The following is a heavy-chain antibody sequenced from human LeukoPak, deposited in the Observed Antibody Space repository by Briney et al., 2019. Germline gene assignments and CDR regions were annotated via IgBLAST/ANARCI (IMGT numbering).Heavy chain of an antibody. CDR3: AKLWFGESAHFDY. J-gene: IGHJ4*02. Sequence: GGSLRLSCEVSGFTFSSYAMSWVRQAPGKGLEWVSAISGSGGSTYYADSVKGRFTMSRDNSKNTLHLQMNSLRAADTAVYYCAKLWFGESAHFDYWGQGTLVTVSA. D-gene: IGHD3-10*01. CDR2: ISGSGGST. V-gene: IGHV3-23*01. CDR1: GFTFSSYA.